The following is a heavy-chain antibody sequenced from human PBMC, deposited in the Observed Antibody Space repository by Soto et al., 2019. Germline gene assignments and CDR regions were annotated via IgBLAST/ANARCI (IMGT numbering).Heavy chain of an antibody. V-gene: IGHV4-4*07. Sequence: PSETLSLTCTVSGGSISSYYWSWIRQPAGKGLEWIGRIYTSGSTNYNPSLKSRVTMSVDTSKNQFSLKLSSVTAADTAVYYCARIPPDCSSTSCYYYYYGMDVWGQGTTVTVSS. CDR3: ARIPPDCSSTSCYYYYYGMDV. CDR1: GGSISSYY. D-gene: IGHD2-2*01. CDR2: IYTSGST. J-gene: IGHJ6*02.